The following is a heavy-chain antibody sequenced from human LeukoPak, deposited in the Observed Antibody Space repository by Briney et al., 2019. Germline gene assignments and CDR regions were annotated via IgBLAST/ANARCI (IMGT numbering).Heavy chain of an antibody. CDR1: RYTFAGYS. Sequence: GASVKVSCKASRYTFAGYSMHRVRQAPGQGLEWMGWINPNSGGTNYAQKFQGRVTMTGDTSISTAYMELSRLTSDDTAVYYCARGRGSYSLDYWGQGTLVTVSS. J-gene: IGHJ4*02. V-gene: IGHV1-2*02. D-gene: IGHD1-26*01. CDR2: INPNSGGT. CDR3: ARGRGSYSLDY.